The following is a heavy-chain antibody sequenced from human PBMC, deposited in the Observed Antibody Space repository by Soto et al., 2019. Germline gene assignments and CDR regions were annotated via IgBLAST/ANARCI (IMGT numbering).Heavy chain of an antibody. J-gene: IGHJ6*02. V-gene: IGHV1-18*01. CDR1: GYSFTSYG. CDR3: ARDRGVSGYDLYYYYGMDV. Sequence: QVQLVQSGAEVKKPGASVKVSCKASGYSFTSYGISWVRQAPGQGLEWMGWISAYNGNTNYAQKLQGRVTMTTDTSTSTAYMELRSLRSDDTAVYYCARDRGVSGYDLYYYYGMDVWGQGTTVTVSS. D-gene: IGHD5-12*01. CDR2: ISAYNGNT.